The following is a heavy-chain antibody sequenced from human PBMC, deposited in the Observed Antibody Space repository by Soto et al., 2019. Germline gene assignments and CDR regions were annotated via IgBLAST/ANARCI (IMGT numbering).Heavy chain of an antibody. CDR2: ISASGGST. Sequence: PGGSLRLSCAASGFTFSISSMNWVRQAPGKGLEWVSSISASGGSTYYADSVKGRFTISRDNSKSTLYLQMNSLRAEDTAAYYCANSYSNYAPFDYWGQGTLVTVSS. CDR3: ANSYSNYAPFDY. CDR1: GFTFSISS. V-gene: IGHV3-23*01. D-gene: IGHD4-4*01. J-gene: IGHJ4*02.